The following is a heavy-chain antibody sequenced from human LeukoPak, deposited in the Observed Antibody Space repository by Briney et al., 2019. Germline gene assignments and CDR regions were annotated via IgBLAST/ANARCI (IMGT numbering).Heavy chain of an antibody. CDR3: AKDYMEDV. CDR1: GFTFSSYG. J-gene: IGHJ6*02. Sequence: GRSLRLSCAASGFTFSSYGMHWVRQAPGKGLEWVAVISYDGSNKYYADSVKGRFTISRDNSKNTLYLQMNSLRAEDTAVYYCAKDYMEDVWGQGTTVTVSS. V-gene: IGHV3-30*18. CDR2: ISYDGSNK.